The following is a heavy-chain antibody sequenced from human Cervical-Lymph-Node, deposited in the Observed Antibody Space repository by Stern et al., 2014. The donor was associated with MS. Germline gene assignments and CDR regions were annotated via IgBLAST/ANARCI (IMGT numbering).Heavy chain of an antibody. CDR1: GAPVSSGGSY. CDR3: AAIGPLMEGAAFDI. V-gene: IGHV4-31*03. D-gene: IGHD3-16*01. CDR2: IHHSGAT. Sequence: QVQLQESGPGLVKPSQTLSLSCSVSGAPVSSGGSYWPWIRHPPGRGLEWVGYIHHSGATFYNPSLKSRVTISVDTSENQFSLKLNSVTAADTAVYYCAAIGPLMEGAAFDIWGQGTMVSVSS. J-gene: IGHJ3*02.